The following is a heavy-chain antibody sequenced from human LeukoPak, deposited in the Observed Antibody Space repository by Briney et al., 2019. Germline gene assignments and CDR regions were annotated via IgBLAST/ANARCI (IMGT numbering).Heavy chain of an antibody. D-gene: IGHD3-10*01. Sequence: SETLSLTCAVYGGSFSGYYWSWIRQPPGKGLEWIGEINHSGSTNYNPSLKSRVTISVDTSKNQFSLKLSSVTAADTAVYYCERGRILWFGELYYFDYWGQGTLVTVSS. J-gene: IGHJ4*02. CDR3: ERGRILWFGELYYFDY. CDR1: GGSFSGYY. V-gene: IGHV4-34*01. CDR2: INHSGST.